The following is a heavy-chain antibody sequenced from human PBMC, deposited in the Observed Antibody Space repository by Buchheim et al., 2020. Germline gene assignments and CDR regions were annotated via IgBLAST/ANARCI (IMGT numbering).Heavy chain of an antibody. CDR2: INPSGAGT. CDR3: ARDRGAAAGTSPGY. Sequence: QVQLVQSGAEVKKPGASVKVSCKASGYTFTSYYVLWVRQAPGQGLEWMGIINPSGAGTSYSQKFQGRVTMTRDTSTSTVCMELSSLRSEDTAVYYCARDRGAAAGTSPGYWGQGTL. D-gene: IGHD6-13*01. CDR1: GYTFTSYY. J-gene: IGHJ4*02. V-gene: IGHV1-46*01.